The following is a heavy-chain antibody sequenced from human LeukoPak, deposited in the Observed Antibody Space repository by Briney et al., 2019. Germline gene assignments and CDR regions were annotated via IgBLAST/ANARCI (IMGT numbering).Heavy chain of an antibody. J-gene: IGHJ6*02. CDR3: AKDGAGHGRYYYGMDV. Sequence: GGSLRLSCAASGFTFSIYAMNWVHQAPGKGLKWVSAISGSGGSTYYADSVKGRFTISRDNSKNTLYLQMNSLGVEDTAVYYCAKDGAGHGRYYYGMDVWGQGTTVTVSS. CDR1: GFTFSIYA. CDR2: ISGSGGST. V-gene: IGHV3-23*01.